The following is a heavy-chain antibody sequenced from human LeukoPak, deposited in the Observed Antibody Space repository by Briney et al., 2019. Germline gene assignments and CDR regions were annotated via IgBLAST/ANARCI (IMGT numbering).Heavy chain of an antibody. V-gene: IGHV4-4*02. J-gene: IGHJ4*02. CDR2: IYHSGST. D-gene: IGHD3-9*01. CDR1: GGSISSSNW. CDR3: ARAVGFVYYDILTGYLDY. Sequence: SETLSLTCAVSGGSISSSNWWSWVRQPPGKGLEWIGEIYHSGSTNYNPSLKSRVTISVDKSKNQFSLKLSSVTAADTAVYYCARAVGFVYYDILTGYLDYWGQGTLVTVSS.